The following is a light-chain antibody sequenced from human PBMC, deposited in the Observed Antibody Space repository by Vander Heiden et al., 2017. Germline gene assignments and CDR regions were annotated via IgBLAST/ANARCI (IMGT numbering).Light chain of an antibody. V-gene: IGKV4-1*01. Sequence: DIVMTQSPDPLAVSLGERATINNKNYLAWYQQKPGQPPKLLIYWASTRESGVPDRFSGSGSGTDFTLTISSLQAEDVAVYYCQQYYSTPVTFGGGTKVEIK. J-gene: IGKJ4*01. CDR1: KNY. CDR3: QQYYSTPVT. CDR2: WAS.